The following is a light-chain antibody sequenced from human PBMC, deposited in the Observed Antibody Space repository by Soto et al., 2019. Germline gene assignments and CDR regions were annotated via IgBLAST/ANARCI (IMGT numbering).Light chain of an antibody. CDR2: GAS. J-gene: IGKJ2*02. V-gene: IGKV3-15*01. Sequence: EIVMTQSPATLSVSPGERATLSCRASQSVSSNLAWYQQKPGQAPRLLIYGASTRATGIPARMSGSGSGTEFTLTISRLQSEDFAVYYCQQYNNWPPGTFGQGTKLEIK. CDR1: QSVSSN. CDR3: QQYNNWPPGT.